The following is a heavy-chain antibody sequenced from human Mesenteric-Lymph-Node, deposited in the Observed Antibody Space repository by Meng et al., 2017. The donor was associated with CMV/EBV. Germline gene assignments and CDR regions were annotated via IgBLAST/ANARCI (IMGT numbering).Heavy chain of an antibody. CDR1: GYTFTSYS. D-gene: IGHD1-26*01. V-gene: IGHV1-2*02. CDR2: IDPNCGGT. J-gene: IGHJ5*02. CDR3: AGEWELLSRYGFDP. Sequence: ASGYTFTSYSVHGVRQARGQGLEWMGWIDPNCGGTNNAQRFQGKVTMTRNTSTSTAYMELSRLRSDDAAVYYCAGEWELLSRYGFDPWGQGTLVTVSS.